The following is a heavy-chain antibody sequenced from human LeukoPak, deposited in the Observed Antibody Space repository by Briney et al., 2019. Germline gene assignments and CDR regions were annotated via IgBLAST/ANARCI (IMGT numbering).Heavy chain of an antibody. CDR3: ATHRVVASAGWFDP. V-gene: IGHV4-59*08. CDR1: GDSMSSYH. J-gene: IGHJ5*02. CDR2: VIYSGRT. Sequence: SETLPLTCTVSGDSMSSYHWSWLRQPPGKGLEWIGYVIYSGRTSYNPSLKSRVIISVDKSKNQFSLKVNSVTAADTAVYYCATHRVVASAGWFDPWGQGTLVTVSS. D-gene: IGHD2-2*01.